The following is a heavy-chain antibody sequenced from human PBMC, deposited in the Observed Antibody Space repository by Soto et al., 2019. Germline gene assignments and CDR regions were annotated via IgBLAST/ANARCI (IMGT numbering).Heavy chain of an antibody. D-gene: IGHD3-10*01. CDR3: AREWVLLWFGDI. CDR2: ISYDGSNK. V-gene: IGHV3-30-3*01. CDR1: GFTFSSYA. J-gene: IGHJ6*02. Sequence: QVQLVESGGGVVQPGRSLRLSCAASGFTFSSYAMQWVRQAPGKGLEWVAVISYDGSNKYYADSVKGRFTISRDNSKNTLYLKMNSLRAEDTAVYYCAREWVLLWFGDIWGQGTTVTVSS.